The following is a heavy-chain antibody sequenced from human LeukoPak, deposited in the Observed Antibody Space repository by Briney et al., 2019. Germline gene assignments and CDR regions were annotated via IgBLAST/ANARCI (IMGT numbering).Heavy chain of an antibody. CDR2: IGIDSGNT. D-gene: IGHD5-24*01. CDR1: GFTFCDYS. CDR3: ARDYKYAFDN. V-gene: IGHV3-48*01. J-gene: IGHJ4*02. Sequence: GGSLRLSFAASGFTFCDYSMTWVRRAPGRGLGWISYIGIDSGNTNYADSVKGRFTIAGEKAKNSLYLQMNSLRVDDTAVYYCARDYKYAFDNWGQGTLVTVSS.